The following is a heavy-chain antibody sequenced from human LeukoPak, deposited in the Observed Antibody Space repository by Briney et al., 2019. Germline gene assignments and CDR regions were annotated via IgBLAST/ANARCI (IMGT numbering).Heavy chain of an antibody. CDR1: GFSFSN. D-gene: IGHD6-19*01. CDR2: INEDGSNK. V-gene: IGHV3-7*01. CDR3: TRVIVAVPGYFDYFDF. J-gene: IGHJ4*02. Sequence: GGSLRLSCAAFGFSFSNMRWIRQAPGKGLEWVANINEDGSNKWHLGSVKGRFTVSRDNARNALYLQMNSLRVEDTAVYYCTRVIVAVPGYFDYFDFWGQGALVTVSS.